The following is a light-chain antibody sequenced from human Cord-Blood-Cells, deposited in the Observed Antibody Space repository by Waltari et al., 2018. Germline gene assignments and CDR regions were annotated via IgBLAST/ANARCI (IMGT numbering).Light chain of an antibody. CDR1: QGISSY. J-gene: IGKJ1*01. CDR3: QQYYSYPT. V-gene: IGKV1-8*01. CDR2: AAS. Sequence: AIRMTQSPSSLSASTGDRVTITCRASQGISSYLAWYQQKPGKAPKLLIYAASTLQSGVPSRFSGSGSGTDFTLTISCLQSADFATYYCQQYYSYPTFGQGTKVEIK.